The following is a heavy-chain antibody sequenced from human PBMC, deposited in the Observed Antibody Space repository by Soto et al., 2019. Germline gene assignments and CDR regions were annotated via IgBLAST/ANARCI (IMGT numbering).Heavy chain of an antibody. CDR2: INPSGSVT. CDR1: GYTFTNYF. CDR3: AXXXXXXXXPPXKQSQYYFYSGLDV. J-gene: IGHJ6*02. Sequence: ASVKVSCKASGYTFTNYFLHWVRQAPGQGLEGMGIINPSGSVTRYGHKLXGRITITXAXSTXTVYMELSSLISEGTAVCCCAXXXXXXXXPPXKQSQYYFYSGLDVWGQGTTVTVSS. V-gene: IGHV1-46*04.